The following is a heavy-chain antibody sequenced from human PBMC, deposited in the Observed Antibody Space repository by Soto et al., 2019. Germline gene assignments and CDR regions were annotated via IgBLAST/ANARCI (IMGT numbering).Heavy chain of an antibody. CDR3: ARHAAYDSVWGKSDGSDY. D-gene: IGHD3-16*01. CDR1: GGSISSNSYY. Sequence: QLQLQESGPGLVKPSETLSLACTVSGGSISSNSYYWDWIRQPPGKGLAWIGIMYYSGATYPNPSLQSRATISVDTSKNQSSLPLGSVTAADPAVYYCARHAAYDSVWGKSDGSDYWGQGTLVTVSS. J-gene: IGHJ4*02. CDR2: MYYSGAT. V-gene: IGHV4-39*01.